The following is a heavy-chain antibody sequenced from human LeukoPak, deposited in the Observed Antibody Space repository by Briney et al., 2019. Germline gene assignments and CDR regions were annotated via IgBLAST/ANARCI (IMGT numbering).Heavy chain of an antibody. CDR3: ARVHDKGVSWFDP. CDR2: IYSSGST. CDR1: GGSISRYY. J-gene: IGHJ5*02. Sequence: SETLSLTCTVSGGSISRYYWSWLRQPPGKGLEGIGYIYSSGSTNYNPSLKSRVTISVATSKNQFSLKLSSVTAADTAVYYCARVHDKGVSWFDPWGQGTLVTVSS. V-gene: IGHV4-59*01. D-gene: IGHD3-9*01.